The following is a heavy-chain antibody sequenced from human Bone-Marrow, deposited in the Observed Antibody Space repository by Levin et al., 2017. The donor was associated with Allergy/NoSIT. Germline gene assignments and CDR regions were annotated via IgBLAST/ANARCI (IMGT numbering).Heavy chain of an antibody. CDR3: ARVRVDYGGNQPFDM. D-gene: IGHD4-23*01. CDR1: GGSVSSGGNY. V-gene: IGHV4-61*08. J-gene: IGHJ3*02. Sequence: MSSETLSLTCSVSGGSVSSGGNYWSWIRQSPGKGLEWIGYMSYSGTTNYSPSLKRRVSLSLDTSTNEFSLKLRSVTATDTAMYYCARVRVDYGGNQPFDMWGQGTMVTVSS. CDR2: MSYSGTT.